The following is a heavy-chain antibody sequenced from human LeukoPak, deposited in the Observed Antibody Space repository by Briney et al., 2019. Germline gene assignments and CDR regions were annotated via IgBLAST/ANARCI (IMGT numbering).Heavy chain of an antibody. CDR1: GGSISSYY. J-gene: IGHJ3*02. Sequence: SETLSLTCTVSGGSISSYYWSWIRQPPGKGLEWIGYIYYSGSTNYNPSLKSRVTISVDTSKNQFSLKLSSVTAADTAVYYCARGEYYYDSSGYYYGAFDIWGQGTMVTVSS. V-gene: IGHV4-59*12. CDR3: ARGEYYYDSSGYYYGAFDI. CDR2: IYYSGST. D-gene: IGHD3-22*01.